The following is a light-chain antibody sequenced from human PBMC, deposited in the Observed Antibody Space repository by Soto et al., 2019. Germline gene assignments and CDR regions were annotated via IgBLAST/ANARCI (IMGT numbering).Light chain of an antibody. V-gene: IGKV1-5*03. J-gene: IGKJ1*01. CDR2: KAS. Sequence: DIQMTQSPSTLSASVGDRVTITCRASQSISSWLAWYQQKPGKAPKLLIYKASSLESGVPSRFSGSGSGTEFTLTISSLQPDDFATYYCQQYNSYLWTFGLGTKVEIK. CDR3: QQYNSYLWT. CDR1: QSISSW.